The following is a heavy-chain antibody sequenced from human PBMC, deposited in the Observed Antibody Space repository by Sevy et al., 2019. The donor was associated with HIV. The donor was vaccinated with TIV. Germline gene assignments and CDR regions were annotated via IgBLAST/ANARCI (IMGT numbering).Heavy chain of an antibody. CDR2: ISYDGGNK. J-gene: IGHJ5*02. Sequence: GGSLRLSCAASGFTFSSYAMHWVRQAPGKGLEWVAVISYDGGNKYYADSLKGRFTISRDNSKNTLYLQMNSLRAEDTAVYYCARVQHDFGGNLRTGWFDPWGQGTLVTVSS. CDR3: ARVQHDFGGNLRTGWFDP. D-gene: IGHD4-17*01. CDR1: GFTFSSYA. V-gene: IGHV3-30-3*01.